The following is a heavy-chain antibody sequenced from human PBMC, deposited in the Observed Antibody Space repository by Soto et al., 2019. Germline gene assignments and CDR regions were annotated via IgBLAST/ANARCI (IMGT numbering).Heavy chain of an antibody. D-gene: IGHD2-2*01. CDR3: ARGGTYCSSTSYYYYYYGMDV. J-gene: IGHJ6*02. CDR2: INHSGST. V-gene: IGHV4-34*01. CDR1: GGSFSGYY. Sequence: SETLSLTCAVYGGSFSGYYWSWIRQPPGKGLEWIGEINHSGSTNYNPSLKSRVTISVDTSKNQFSLKLSSVTAADTAVYYCARGGTYCSSTSYYYYYYGMDVWGQGTTVTVSS.